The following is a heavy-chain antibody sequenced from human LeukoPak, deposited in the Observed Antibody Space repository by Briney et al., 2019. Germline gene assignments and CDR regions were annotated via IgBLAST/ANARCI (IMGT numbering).Heavy chain of an antibody. D-gene: IGHD3-3*01. CDR1: GFTFSTYA. V-gene: IGHV3-23*01. J-gene: IGHJ4*02. CDR2: ITTIVGST. CDR3: AKAEYDFWSGTHDS. Sequence: PGGSLRLSCVASGFTFSTYAMSWVRQAPGKGLEWVSTITTIVGSTYFADSVKGRFTISRDDSKNTLYLQMNSLRADDTAVYYCAKAEYDFWSGTHDSWGQGTLVTVSS.